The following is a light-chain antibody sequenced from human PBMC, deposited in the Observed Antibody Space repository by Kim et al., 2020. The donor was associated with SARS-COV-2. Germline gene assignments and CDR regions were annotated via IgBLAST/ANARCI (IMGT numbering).Light chain of an antibody. CDR1: NIGRKT. J-gene: IGLJ2*01. V-gene: IGLV3-21*01. Sequence: SYELTQPPSVSVAPGETATITCGGNNIGRKTVHWYQQRPGQAPVLVIFYDAGRPSGIPERFCGSNSGNTATLTITWVEAGDEADYYCQLWDSDTDHVVFGGGTQLTVL. CDR3: QLWDSDTDHVV. CDR2: YDA.